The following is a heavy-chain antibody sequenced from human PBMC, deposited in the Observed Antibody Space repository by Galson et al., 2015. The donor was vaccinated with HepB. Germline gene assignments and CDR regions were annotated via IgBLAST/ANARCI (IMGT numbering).Heavy chain of an antibody. D-gene: IGHD6-19*01. CDR2: IRSRRTYI. V-gene: IGHV3-21*01. CDR1: GFIFNTHA. Sequence: FLRRSCAASGFIFNTHAVNWVRQAPGKGLEWVSSIRSRRTYIYYANSVKDRFTVSRDNARRSLYLQMHSLTAEDTAVDYCAREGEVAGPTESLDFSGQGTPVTVSS. J-gene: IGHJ4*02. CDR3: AREGEVAGPTESLDF.